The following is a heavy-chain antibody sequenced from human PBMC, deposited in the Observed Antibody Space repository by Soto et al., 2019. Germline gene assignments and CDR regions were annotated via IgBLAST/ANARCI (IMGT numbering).Heavy chain of an antibody. CDR3: ARDRSGYDWINWFDP. CDR1: GFTFSNAW. V-gene: IGHV3-48*02. D-gene: IGHD5-12*01. Sequence: PGGSLRLSCAASGFTFSNAWMNWVRQAPGKGLEWVSYISSSSSTIYYADSVKGRFTISRDNAKNSLYLQMNSLRDEDTAVYYCARDRSGYDWINWFDPWGQGTLVTVSS. J-gene: IGHJ5*02. CDR2: ISSSSSTI.